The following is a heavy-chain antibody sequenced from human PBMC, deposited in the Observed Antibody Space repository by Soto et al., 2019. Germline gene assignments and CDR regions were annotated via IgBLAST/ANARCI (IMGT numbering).Heavy chain of an antibody. D-gene: IGHD5-18*01. J-gene: IGHJ6*02. CDR1: GFTFSSYS. CDR2: ISSSSSYI. CDR3: ARGGYSYGYDRYYYYYGMDV. V-gene: IGHV3-21*01. Sequence: GGSLRLSCAASGFTFSSYSMNWVRQAPGKGLEWVSSISSSSSYIYYADSVKGRFTISRDNAKNSLYLQMNSLRAEDTAVYYCARGGYSYGYDRYYYYYGMDVWGQGTTVTVSS.